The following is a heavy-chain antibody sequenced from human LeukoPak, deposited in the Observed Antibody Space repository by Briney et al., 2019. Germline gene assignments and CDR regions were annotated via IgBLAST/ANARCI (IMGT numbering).Heavy chain of an antibody. Sequence: PSETLSLTCSVSGYSISDGSYWGWIRHPPGKGLEWIGSIFHSGTTYYDPSLKSRVTISGDTSKNQFSLRLDSVTAADTAVYYCARHDTGGTDAFAIWGQGTLVIVSS. CDR2: IFHSGTT. CDR1: GYSISDGSY. CDR3: ARHDTGGTDAFAI. D-gene: IGHD4-23*01. V-gene: IGHV4-38-2*02. J-gene: IGHJ3*02.